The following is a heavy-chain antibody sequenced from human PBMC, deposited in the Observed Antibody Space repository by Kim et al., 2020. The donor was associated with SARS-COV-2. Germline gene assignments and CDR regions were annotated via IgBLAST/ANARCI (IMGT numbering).Heavy chain of an antibody. Sequence: GESLKISCKGSGYSFTSYWISWVRQMPGKGLEWMGRIDLSDSYAKYSPSFQGHVTISADKSISTAYLQWSSLKASDTAMSYCARHGHEYSTSSYYYYGMDVWGLGTTVTVSS. D-gene: IGHD6-6*01. CDR2: IDLSDSYA. V-gene: IGHV5-10-1*01. CDR1: GYSFTSYW. CDR3: ARHGHEYSTSSYYYYGMDV. J-gene: IGHJ6*02.